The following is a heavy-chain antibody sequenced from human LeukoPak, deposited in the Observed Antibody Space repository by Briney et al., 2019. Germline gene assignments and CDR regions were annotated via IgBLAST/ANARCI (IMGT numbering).Heavy chain of an antibody. CDR3: ARAKMVVVPAASYYMDV. CDR2: IYYSGST. CDR1: GGSISSGDYY. V-gene: IGHV4-30-4*08. D-gene: IGHD2-2*01. Sequence: PSQTLCLTCTVSGGSISSGDYYWSWIRQPPGKGLEWIGYIYYSGSTYYNPSLKSRVTISVDTSKNQFSLKLSSVTAADTAVYYCARAKMVVVPAASYYMDVWGKGTTVTVSS. J-gene: IGHJ6*03.